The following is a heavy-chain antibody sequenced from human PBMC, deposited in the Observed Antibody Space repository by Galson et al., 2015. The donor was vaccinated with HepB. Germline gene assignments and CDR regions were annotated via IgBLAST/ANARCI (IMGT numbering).Heavy chain of an antibody. V-gene: IGHV1-18*04. CDR1: GYRFTSNG. Sequence: SVKVSCKASGYRFTSNGINWVRQAPGQGLQWMGWISAHNDNTNYAQKFQGRVTMTTETSTSTAYMELRSLRFDDTAVYYCARAPVSPPYYDDSSGYYHRLDHWGQGTLVTVSS. D-gene: IGHD3-22*01. J-gene: IGHJ4*02. CDR2: ISAHNDNT. CDR3: ARAPVSPPYYDDSSGYYHRLDH.